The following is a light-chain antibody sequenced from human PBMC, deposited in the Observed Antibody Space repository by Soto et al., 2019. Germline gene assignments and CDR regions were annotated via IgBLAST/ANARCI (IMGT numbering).Light chain of an antibody. Sequence: QSALTQPASVSGSPGQSITISCTGTSSDVGGYNFLSWYQQHPGKAPKLMIYEVTNRPSGVSNRFSGSKSGNTASLTISGLQTEDEADYYCSSYTSSGTLVFGGGTQLTVL. J-gene: IGLJ3*02. CDR2: EVT. V-gene: IGLV2-14*01. CDR3: SSYTSSGTLV. CDR1: SSDVGGYNF.